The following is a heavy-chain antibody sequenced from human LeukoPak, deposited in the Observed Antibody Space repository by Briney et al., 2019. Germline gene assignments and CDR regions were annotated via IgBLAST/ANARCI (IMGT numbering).Heavy chain of an antibody. CDR1: GGTFSSYA. CDR2: IIPIFGTA. J-gene: IGHJ5*02. CDR3: ARAAMIEDGWFDP. Sequence: SVKVSCKASGGTFSSYAISWVRQAPGQGLEWMGRIIPIFGTANYAQKFQGRVTITTDESTSTAYMELRSLRSEDTAVYYCARAAMIEDGWFDPWGQGTLVTVSS. D-gene: IGHD3-22*01. V-gene: IGHV1-69*05.